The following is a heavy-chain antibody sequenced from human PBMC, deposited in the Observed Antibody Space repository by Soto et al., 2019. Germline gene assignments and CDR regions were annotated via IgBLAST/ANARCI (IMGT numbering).Heavy chain of an antibody. V-gene: IGHV4-59*01. CDR1: GGSISSYY. J-gene: IGHJ2*01. CDR3: ANFNWYFDL. Sequence: QVQLQESGPGLVKPSETLSLTCTVSGGSISSYYWSWIRQPPGKGLEWIGYIYYSGSTNYNPPLKSRVTISVDTSKNQFSLKLRSVTGADTAVYYCANFNWYFDLWGRGTLVTVSS. CDR2: IYYSGST.